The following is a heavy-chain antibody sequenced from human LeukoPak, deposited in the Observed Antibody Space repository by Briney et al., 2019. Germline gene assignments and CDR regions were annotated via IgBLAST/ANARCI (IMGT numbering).Heavy chain of an antibody. CDR1: GGTFSSYA. V-gene: IGHV1-69*05. J-gene: IGHJ6*03. CDR3: ARGWLPSIAARRAGDYYYYMDV. Sequence: PVKVSCKASGGTFSSYAISWVRQAPGQGLEWMGGIIPIFGTANYAQKFQGRVTITTDESTSTAYMELSSLRSEDTAVYYCARGWLPSIAARRAGDYYYYMDVWGKGTTVTVSS. CDR2: IIPIFGTA. D-gene: IGHD6-6*01.